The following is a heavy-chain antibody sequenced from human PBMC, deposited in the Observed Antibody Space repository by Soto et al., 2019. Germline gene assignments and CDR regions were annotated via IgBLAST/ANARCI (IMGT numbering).Heavy chain of an antibody. CDR3: ASQHYYDSSGYYVVY. V-gene: IGHV4-39*01. J-gene: IGHJ4*02. Sequence: SETLSLTCTVSGCSISSNIYYWGWIRQPPGKGLEWIGNIHYSGSTYYDSSLQSRVTISIDTSKNQFSLKLSSVTATDTAVYYCASQHYYDSSGYYVVYWGQGTLVTVSS. CDR1: GCSISSNIYY. CDR2: IHYSGST. D-gene: IGHD3-22*01.